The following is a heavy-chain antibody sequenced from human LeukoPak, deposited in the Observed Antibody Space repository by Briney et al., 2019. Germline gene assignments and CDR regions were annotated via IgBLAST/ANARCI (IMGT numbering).Heavy chain of an antibody. Sequence: GGSLRLSCAASGFTFSSYEMNWVRQAPGKGLEWVSYISSSGSTIYYADSVEGRFTISRDNSKNTMYLQMNNLREEDTAVYYCTRDPILGAPDYFDYWGQGTLVTVSS. V-gene: IGHV3-48*03. CDR3: TRDPILGAPDYFDY. CDR2: ISSSGSTI. D-gene: IGHD1-26*01. J-gene: IGHJ4*02. CDR1: GFTFSSYE.